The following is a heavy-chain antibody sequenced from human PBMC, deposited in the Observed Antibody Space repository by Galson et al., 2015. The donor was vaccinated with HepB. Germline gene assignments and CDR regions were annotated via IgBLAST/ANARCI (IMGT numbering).Heavy chain of an antibody. V-gene: IGHV3-73*01. Sequence: SLRLSCAASGFTLSASAMHWVRQASGKGLEWVGRIRSRAYSYATIYAASVKGRFTISRDDSRNTAYLQMDSLKAEDTAVYCCTRSGGYCSSTTCYLDYWGQGILVTVSS. D-gene: IGHD2-2*01. CDR2: IRSRAYSYAT. J-gene: IGHJ4*02. CDR3: TRSGGYCSSTTCYLDY. CDR1: GFTLSASA.